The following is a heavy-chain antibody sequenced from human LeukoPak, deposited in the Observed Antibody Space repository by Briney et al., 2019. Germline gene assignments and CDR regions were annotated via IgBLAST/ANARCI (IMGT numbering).Heavy chain of an antibody. Sequence: GASVKVSCKASGYTFTSYGISWVRQAPGQGLEWMGWISAYNGNTNYAQKLQGRVTITTDTSTSTAYMELRSLRSDDTAVYYCARVRNYYDSSGYEYASLDHWGQGTLVTVSS. D-gene: IGHD3-22*01. CDR3: ARVRNYYDSSGYEYASLDH. CDR1: GYTFTSYG. J-gene: IGHJ4*02. V-gene: IGHV1-18*01. CDR2: ISAYNGNT.